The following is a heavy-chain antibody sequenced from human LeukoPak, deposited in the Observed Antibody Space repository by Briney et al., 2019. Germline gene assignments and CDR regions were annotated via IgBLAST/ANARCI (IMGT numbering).Heavy chain of an antibody. J-gene: IGHJ5*02. CDR3: ARVLVTMVRGVIDWVDP. CDR2: IRSQEFGGTT. V-gene: IGHV3-49*04. Sequence: GGSLRLSCRASGFTFRDYGMTWVRQAPGKGLQWIGFIRSQEFGGTTEHATSLEGRFTISRDDSKSIAYLQMNSLETEDTAVYYCARVLVTMVRGVIDWVDPWGQGTLVTVSS. CDR1: GFTFRDYG. D-gene: IGHD3-10*01.